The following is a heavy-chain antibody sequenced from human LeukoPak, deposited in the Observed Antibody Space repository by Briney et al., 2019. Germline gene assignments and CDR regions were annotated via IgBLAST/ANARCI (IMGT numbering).Heavy chain of an antibody. D-gene: IGHD6-6*01. Sequence: SGPALVKPTQTLTLTCTFSGFSLSTSGVGVDWIRQPPGKGLEWIGYIYYSGSTYYNPSLKSRVTISVDTSKNQFSLKLSSVTAADTAVYYCAREGWLSSSSSSYYYYMDVWGKGTTVTVSS. J-gene: IGHJ6*03. CDR2: IYYSGST. CDR3: AREGWLSSSSSSYYYYMDV. CDR1: GFSLSTSGVG. V-gene: IGHV4-30-4*08.